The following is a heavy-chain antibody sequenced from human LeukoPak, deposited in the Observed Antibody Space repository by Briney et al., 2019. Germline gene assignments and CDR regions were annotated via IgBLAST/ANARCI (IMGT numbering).Heavy chain of an antibody. CDR3: AVCGGDYLDAFDI. J-gene: IGHJ3*02. CDR1: GFTFSSYE. Sequence: GGSLRPSCAASGFTFSSYEMNWVRQAPGKGLEWVSYISSSGSTIYYADSVKGRFTISRDNAKNSLNLQMNSLRAEDTAVYYCAVCGGDYLDAFDIWGQGTMVTVSS. V-gene: IGHV3-48*03. CDR2: ISSSGSTI. D-gene: IGHD2-21*01.